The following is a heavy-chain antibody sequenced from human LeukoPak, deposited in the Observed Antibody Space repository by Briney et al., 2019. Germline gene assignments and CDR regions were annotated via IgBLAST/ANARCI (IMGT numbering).Heavy chain of an antibody. J-gene: IGHJ4*02. CDR1: GYTFTGYY. CDR3: VRDRTKYCSSTSCPLDY. CDR2: INPKSGGT. Sequence: ASAKVSFKASGYTFTGYYMHWVRQAPGQGLEWMGWINPKSGGTNYAQKFQGRVTMTRDTSISTAYMEMSRLRSDDTAVYYCVRDRTKYCSSTSCPLDYCGQGTLVTVSS. D-gene: IGHD2-2*01. V-gene: IGHV1-2*02.